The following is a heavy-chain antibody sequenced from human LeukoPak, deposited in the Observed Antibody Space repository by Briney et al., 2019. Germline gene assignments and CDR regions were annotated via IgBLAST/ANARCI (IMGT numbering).Heavy chain of an antibody. CDR3: ASNSYGYLGHHYYYMDV. V-gene: IGHV1-69*13. Sequence: SVKVSCKASGGTFSSYAISWVRQAPGQGLEWMGGIIPIFGTANYAQKFQGRVTITADESTSTAYMELSSLRSEDTAVYYCASNSYGYLGHHYYYMDVWGKGTTVTISS. J-gene: IGHJ6*03. CDR2: IIPIFGTA. CDR1: GGTFSSYA. D-gene: IGHD5-18*01.